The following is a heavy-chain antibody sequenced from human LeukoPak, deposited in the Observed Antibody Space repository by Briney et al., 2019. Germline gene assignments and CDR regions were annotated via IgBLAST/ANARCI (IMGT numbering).Heavy chain of an antibody. J-gene: IGHJ5*02. D-gene: IGHD2-2*01. CDR1: GFTFSDYY. CDR3: ARVVPRIVVVPAAPRGWFDP. Sequence: PGGSLRLSCAASGFTFSDYYISWIRQAPGKGLEWVSYISSSSSYTNYADSVRGRFTIPIDKAKNSRYLQMNSLTAQNVAVYYCARVVPRIVVVPAAPRGWFDPWGQGTMVTVSS. CDR2: ISSSSSYT. V-gene: IGHV3-11*06.